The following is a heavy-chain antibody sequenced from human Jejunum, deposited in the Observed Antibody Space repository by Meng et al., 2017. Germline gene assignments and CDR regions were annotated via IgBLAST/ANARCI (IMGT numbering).Heavy chain of an antibody. D-gene: IGHD3-10*01. Sequence: QVQLVQSGAGVKKPGASVKVSCKTSGYTFTSYGISWVRQAPGQGLEWMGRINPNSGGTNFAQKFQGRITMARDTSISTAYMGLTTLRSDDTAVYYCAREGNYYGSGSSPLDSWGQGALVTVSS. CDR2: INPNSGGT. J-gene: IGHJ4*02. CDR3: AREGNYYGSGSSPLDS. V-gene: IGHV1-2*06. CDR1: GYTFTSYG.